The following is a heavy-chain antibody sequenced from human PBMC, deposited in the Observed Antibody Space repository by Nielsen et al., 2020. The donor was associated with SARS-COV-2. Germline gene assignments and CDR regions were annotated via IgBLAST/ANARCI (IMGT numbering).Heavy chain of an antibody. J-gene: IGHJ6*02. CDR3: ARDQVTNGMDV. Sequence: SETLSLTCAVYGGSFSGYYWSWIRQPPGKGLEWIGEINHSGSTNYNPSLKSRVTISVDTSKNQFSLKLSSVTAADTAVYYCARDQVTNGMDVWGQGTTVTVSS. D-gene: IGHD2-2*01. CDR1: GGSFSGYY. CDR2: INHSGST. V-gene: IGHV4-34*01.